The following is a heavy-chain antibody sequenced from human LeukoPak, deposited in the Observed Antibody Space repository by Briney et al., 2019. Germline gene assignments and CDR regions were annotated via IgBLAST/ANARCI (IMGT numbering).Heavy chain of an antibody. J-gene: IGHJ4*02. CDR3: ARVPADTSWGSYYFDY. CDR1: GYTFTSYA. D-gene: IGHD7-27*01. V-gene: IGHV1-3*01. Sequence: GASVKVSCKASGYTFTSYAMHWVRQAPGQRLEWMGWINAGNGNTKYSQKFQGRVTITRDTSASTAYMELSSLRSEDTAVYYCARVPADTSWGSYYFDYWGQGTLVTVSS. CDR2: INAGNGNT.